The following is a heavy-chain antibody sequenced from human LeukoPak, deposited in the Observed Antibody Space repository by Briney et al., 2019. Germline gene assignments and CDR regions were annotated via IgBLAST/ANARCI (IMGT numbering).Heavy chain of an antibody. V-gene: IGHV4-39*07. CDR3: ARSTYSSGPVDY. D-gene: IGHD6-19*01. CDR1: GASISSSAYY. CDR2: IYYSGNT. Sequence: SETLSLTCIISGASISSSAYYWGWIRQPPGKGLEWIGTIYYSGNTYYNPSLQSRVTISVDTSKNQFSLKLSSVTAADTAVYYCARSTYSSGPVDYWGQGTLVTVSS. J-gene: IGHJ4*02.